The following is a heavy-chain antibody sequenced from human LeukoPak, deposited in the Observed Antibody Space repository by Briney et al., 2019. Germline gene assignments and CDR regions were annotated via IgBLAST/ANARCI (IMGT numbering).Heavy chain of an antibody. Sequence: GGSLRLSCAASGFTFSSYPMHWVRQAPGKGLEWVAVISYDGGNEYYADSVKGRFTISRDSTKNTLSLQMNSLRAEDTAVYYCARDRGNFYYYDMGVWGKGTTVTVS. J-gene: IGHJ6*03. CDR2: ISYDGGNE. CDR3: ARDRGNFYYYDMGV. V-gene: IGHV3-30-3*01. D-gene: IGHD3-10*01. CDR1: GFTFSSYP.